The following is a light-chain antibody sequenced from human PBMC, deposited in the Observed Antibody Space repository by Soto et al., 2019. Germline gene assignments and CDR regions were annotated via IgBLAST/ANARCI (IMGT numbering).Light chain of an antibody. CDR2: SSN. CDR3: AAWDDSLNGVI. CDR1: SSNIGSNT. V-gene: IGLV1-44*01. J-gene: IGLJ2*01. Sequence: QPVLTQPPSASGTPGQRVTISCSGSSSNIGSNTVNWYRQLPGTAPKLLIYSSNQRPSGVPDRFSGSKSGTSASLAISGLQSEDEADYYCAAWDDSLNGVIFGGGTQLTVL.